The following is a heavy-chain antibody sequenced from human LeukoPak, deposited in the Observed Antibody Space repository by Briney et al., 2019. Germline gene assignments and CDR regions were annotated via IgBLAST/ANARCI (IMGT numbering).Heavy chain of an antibody. V-gene: IGHV5-51*01. CDR3: VASSYTSGWNGGYYYYYGMDA. CDR1: GYTFSSYW. CDR2: IYPGDSGT. Sequence: GESLKISCQGSGYTFSSYWIGWVRQMPRKGLEWMGIIYPGDSGTRYSPSFQGQVTITADKSISTAYLQWSSLKASDTAMYYCVASSYTSGWNGGYYYYYGMDAWGQGPRSPSP. D-gene: IGHD6-19*01. J-gene: IGHJ6*02.